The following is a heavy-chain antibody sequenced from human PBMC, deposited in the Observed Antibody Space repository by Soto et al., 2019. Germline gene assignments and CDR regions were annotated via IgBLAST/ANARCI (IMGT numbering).Heavy chain of an antibody. CDR1: GLPFGSFA. CDR2: ISSNGGST. V-gene: IGHV3-64D*06. Sequence: PGGSLRLSFSASGLPFGSFALHWVRRAPGKGLEYVSAISSNGGSTYYADSVKGRFTISRDNSKDTLYLQMSSLRAEDTAVYYCVKDHDDSSGYIYWGQGTLVTVSS. D-gene: IGHD3-22*01. CDR3: VKDHDDSSGYIY. J-gene: IGHJ4*02.